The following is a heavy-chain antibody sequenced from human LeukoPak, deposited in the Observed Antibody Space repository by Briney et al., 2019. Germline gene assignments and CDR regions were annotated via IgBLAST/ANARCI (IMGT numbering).Heavy chain of an antibody. J-gene: IGHJ3*02. V-gene: IGHV4-59*01. CDR3: ARAGLAAAGTGYGAFDI. D-gene: IGHD6-13*01. CDR2: IYCSGST. Sequence: SETLSLTCTVSGGSISSYYWSWIRQPPGKGLEWIGYIYCSGSTNYNPSLKSRVTISVDTSKNQFSLKLSSVTAADTAVYYCARAGLAAAGTGYGAFDIWGQGTMVTVSS. CDR1: GGSISSYY.